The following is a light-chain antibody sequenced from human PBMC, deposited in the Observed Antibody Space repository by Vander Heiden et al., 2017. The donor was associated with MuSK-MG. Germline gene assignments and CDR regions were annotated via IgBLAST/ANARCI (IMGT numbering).Light chain of an antibody. Sequence: DIVMTQSPDSLAVSLGERATINCKSSQSVLYSSNNKNYLAWYQQKPGQPPKLLIYWASTRESGVPDRFSGSGSGTDFTLTISSRQAEDVAVYYCQQDYSTPPNTFGQGTKLEIK. CDR3: QQDYSTPPNT. CDR2: WAS. V-gene: IGKV4-1*01. CDR1: QSVLYSSNNKNY. J-gene: IGKJ2*01.